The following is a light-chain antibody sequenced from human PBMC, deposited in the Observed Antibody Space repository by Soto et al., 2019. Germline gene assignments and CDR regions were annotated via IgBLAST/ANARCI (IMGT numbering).Light chain of an antibody. V-gene: IGKV1-8*01. J-gene: IGKJ1*01. CDR2: ATS. CDR1: QGISSY. Sequence: AIRMTQSPSSLSASAGDKVTITCRASQGISSYLAWFQQKPGIPPKLLMSATSTLQSDVPSRFSGSGSGTAFTLTISSLQSEDFATYYCQQYYTYPWTFGQGTNVEIK. CDR3: QQYYTYPWT.